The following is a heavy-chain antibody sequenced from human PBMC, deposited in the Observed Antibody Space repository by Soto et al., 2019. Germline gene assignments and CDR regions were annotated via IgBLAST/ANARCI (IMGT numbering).Heavy chain of an antibody. Sequence: PSGTPSPTCSVPGGPLSSGGYYWSWIRQPPGKGLEWIGYIYHSGTTYYNPSLKSRVTISVDRSKNQFSLKLSSVTAADTAVYYCARAHYGDYGYGMDVWGQGTTVTVSS. V-gene: IGHV4-30-2*01. CDR3: ARAHYGDYGYGMDV. CDR2: IYHSGTT. J-gene: IGHJ6*02. CDR1: GGPLSSGGYY. D-gene: IGHD4-17*01.